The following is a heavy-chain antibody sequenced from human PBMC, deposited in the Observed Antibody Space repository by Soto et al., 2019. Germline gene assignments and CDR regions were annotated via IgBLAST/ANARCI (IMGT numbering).Heavy chain of an antibody. Sequence: TLSLTCTVSGSSISSSGYYWGWIRQPPGRGLEWIGSLYYNVGTYYNPSLKSRVTISADTSANQFSLMVNSVTAADTAIYYCARLQSRHWVDYWGQGTLVTVSS. CDR3: ARLQSRHWVDY. CDR2: LYYNVGT. V-gene: IGHV4-39*01. D-gene: IGHD3-16*01. CDR1: GSSISSSGYY. J-gene: IGHJ4*02.